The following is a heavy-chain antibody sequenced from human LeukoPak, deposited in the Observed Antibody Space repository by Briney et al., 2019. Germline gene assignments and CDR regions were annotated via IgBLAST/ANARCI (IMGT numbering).Heavy chain of an antibody. V-gene: IGHV1-46*01. Sequence: ASVKLSCTSSGYTFTSCYMHWVRQPPGQGLGWVGMINPTGGSTSYSQKSQGRVTMTRDTSTSIVYMELSSLRSEDTAVYYCTRSQYNGTDVWGQGTTVTVSS. CDR1: GYTFTSCY. CDR2: INPTGGST. J-gene: IGHJ6*02. CDR3: TRSQYNGTDV.